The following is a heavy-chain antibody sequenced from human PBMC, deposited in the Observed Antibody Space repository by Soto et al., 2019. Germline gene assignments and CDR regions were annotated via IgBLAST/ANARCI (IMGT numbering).Heavy chain of an antibody. CDR1: GGSISSGGYS. D-gene: IGHD2-15*01. Sequence: SETLSLTCAVSGGSISSGGYSWSWIRQPPGKGLEWIGYIYHSGSTYYNPSLKSRVTISVDRSKNQFSLKLSSVTAADTAVYYCARGVMVVAALNNWFDRWGQGTLVTVSS. V-gene: IGHV4-30-2*01. CDR2: IYHSGST. J-gene: IGHJ5*02. CDR3: ARGVMVVAALNNWFDR.